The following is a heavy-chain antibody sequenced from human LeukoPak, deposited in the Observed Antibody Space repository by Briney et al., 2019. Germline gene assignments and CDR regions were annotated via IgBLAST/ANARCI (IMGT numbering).Heavy chain of an antibody. V-gene: IGHV4-4*02. CDR2: IYHSGNT. D-gene: IGHD4-17*01. J-gene: IGHJ4*02. Sequence: SEPLSFTCGVPGGSFRSGNWWSWISQPPGKGLEWIGEIYHSGNTVYNPPFKSRVTISVDNSKNQFSLKLTSVTAADTAVYYCARNGDSASVVDWGQGTLVTVSS. CDR3: ARNGDSASVVD. CDR1: GGSFRSGNW.